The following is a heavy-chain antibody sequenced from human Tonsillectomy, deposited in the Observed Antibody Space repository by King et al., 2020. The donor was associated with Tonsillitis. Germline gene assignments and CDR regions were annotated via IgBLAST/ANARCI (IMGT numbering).Heavy chain of an antibody. CDR3: ARYFGSYDLDP. D-gene: IGHD3-16*01. V-gene: IGHV4-34*01. Sequence: VQLQQWGAGLLKPSETLSLTCAVYGWSFSGYYWSWIRQPPGKGLEGIGEINHSGSTNYNPSPKSRVTIPVDTSKNPFSLKLSAVTAADTAVYYCARYFGSYDLDPWGQGTLVTVSS. CDR1: GWSFSGYY. J-gene: IGHJ5*02. CDR2: INHSGST.